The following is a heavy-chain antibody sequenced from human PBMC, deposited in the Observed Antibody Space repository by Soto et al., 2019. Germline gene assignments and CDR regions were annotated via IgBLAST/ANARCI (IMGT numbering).Heavy chain of an antibody. Sequence: QVQLQESGPGLVKPSETLSLTCSVFGGSVSGDKNYWSWIRQSPGKGLEWIGFISYSGATIYNPSLKSRLTISVDRSKNQFSLRLSSVTASDTALYYCATSPRFAFDFWGQGTAVIVSS. V-gene: IGHV4-61*01. D-gene: IGHD3-16*01. CDR1: GGSVSGDKNY. CDR2: ISYSGAT. CDR3: ATSPRFAFDF. J-gene: IGHJ3*01.